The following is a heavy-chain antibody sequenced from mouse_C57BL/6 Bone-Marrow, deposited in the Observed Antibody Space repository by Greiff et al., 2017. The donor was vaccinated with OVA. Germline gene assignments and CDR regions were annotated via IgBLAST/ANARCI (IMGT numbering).Heavy chain of an antibody. V-gene: IGHV1-26*01. D-gene: IGHD1-1*01. J-gene: IGHJ4*01. CDR1: GYTFTDYY. Sequence: EVQLQQSGPELVKPGASVKISCKASGYTFTDYYMNWVKQSHGKSLEWIGDINPNNGGTSYNQKFKGKATLTVDKSSSTAYMELRSLTSEDSAVYYCARLLRDYYAMDYWGQGTSVTVSS. CDR2: INPNNGGT. CDR3: ARLLRDYYAMDY.